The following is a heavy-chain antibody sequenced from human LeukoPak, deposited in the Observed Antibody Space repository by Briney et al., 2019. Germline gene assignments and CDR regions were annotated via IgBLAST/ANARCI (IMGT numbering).Heavy chain of an antibody. D-gene: IGHD1-26*01. J-gene: IGHJ3*02. CDR2: IYHSGST. CDR1: GGSISSGGYY. V-gene: IGHV4-30-2*01. Sequence: SETLSLTCTVSGGSISSGGYYWSWIRQPPGKGLEWIGYIYHSGSTYYNPSLKSRVTISVDRSKNQFSLKLSSVTAADTAVYYCARVATEGAFDIWGQGTMVTVSS. CDR3: ARVATEGAFDI.